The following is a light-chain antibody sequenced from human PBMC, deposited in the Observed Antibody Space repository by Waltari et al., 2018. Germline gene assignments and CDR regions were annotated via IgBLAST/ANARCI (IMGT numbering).Light chain of an antibody. Sequence: QSALTQPPSASGSPGQSVTIPCTGPSSDVGGYEYVSWYQQHPGKVTKLMIYEVSKRPSGVPDRFSGSKSGNTASLTISGLQAEDEADYYCNSYAGSNNWVFGGGTKLTVL. CDR1: SSDVGGYEY. V-gene: IGLV2-8*01. CDR3: NSYAGSNNWV. J-gene: IGLJ3*02. CDR2: EVS.